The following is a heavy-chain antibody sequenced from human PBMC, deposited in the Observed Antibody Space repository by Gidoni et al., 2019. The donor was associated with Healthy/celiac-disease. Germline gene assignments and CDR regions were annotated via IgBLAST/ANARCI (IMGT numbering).Heavy chain of an antibody. CDR1: GYY. Sequence: GYYWSWIRQHPGKGLEWIGYIYYSGSTYYNPSLKSRVTISVDTSKNQFSLKLSSVTAADTAVYYCARGGYCSGGSCYDYWGQGTLVTVSS. D-gene: IGHD2-15*01. CDR2: IYYSGST. V-gene: IGHV4-31*02. CDR3: ARGGYCSGGSCYDY. J-gene: IGHJ4*02.